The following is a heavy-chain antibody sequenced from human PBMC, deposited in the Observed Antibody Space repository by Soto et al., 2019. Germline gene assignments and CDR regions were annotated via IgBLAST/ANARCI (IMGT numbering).Heavy chain of an antibody. D-gene: IGHD3-10*01. CDR3: ARDTSRGEYDY. CDR1: GYTFTSYG. J-gene: IGHJ4*02. V-gene: IGHV1-18*01. CDR2: INVYNGNT. Sequence: QVQLVQSGAEVKKPGASVKVSCKASGYTFTSYGISWVRQAPGQGLGWMGWINVYNGNTNYAQKLQGRVTMPTDTSTSTAYLDLRSLKSDETAVYFCARDTSRGEYDYWGQGTLVTVSS.